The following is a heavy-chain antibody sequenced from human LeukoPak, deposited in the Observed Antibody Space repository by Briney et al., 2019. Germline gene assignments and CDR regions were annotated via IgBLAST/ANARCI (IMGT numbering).Heavy chain of an antibody. CDR3: AKDLGYLTLYYYYGMDV. CDR1: GFTFSSYA. CDR2: ITGSGDNT. Sequence: GGSLRLSCAASGFTFSSYAMSWVRQAPGKGLEWVSTITGSGDNTYYTDSVKGRFTFSRDNSKNTLYLQMNSLRAEDTAVYYCAKDLGYLTLYYYYGMDVWGQGTTVTVSS. J-gene: IGHJ6*02. D-gene: IGHD3-22*01. V-gene: IGHV3-23*01.